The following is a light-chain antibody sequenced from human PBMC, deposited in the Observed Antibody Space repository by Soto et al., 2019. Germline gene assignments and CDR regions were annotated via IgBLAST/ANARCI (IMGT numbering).Light chain of an antibody. CDR2: GAS. CDR1: QSVNNK. Sequence: EIVMTQSPATLSVSPGERATLSCRASQSVNNKVAWYQQKPGQAPRLLIYGASTRATGIPARFSGSGSGTEFTLTISSLQSEDFAVYYCQQYNNWPPLTFGQGTKVEI. J-gene: IGKJ1*01. V-gene: IGKV3-15*01. CDR3: QQYNNWPPLT.